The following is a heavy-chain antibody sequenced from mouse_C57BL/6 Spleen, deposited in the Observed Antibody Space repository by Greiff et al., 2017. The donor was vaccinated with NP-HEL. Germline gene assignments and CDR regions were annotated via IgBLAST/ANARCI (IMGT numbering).Heavy chain of an antibody. Sequence: VQLQQSGPVLVKPGASVKMSCKASGYTFTDYYMNWVKQSHGKSLEWIGVINPYNGGTSYNQKFKGKATLTVDKSSSTAYMELNSLTSEDSAVYYCARRDYYGSSYGYAMDYWGQGTTLTVSS. CDR2: INPYNGGT. V-gene: IGHV1-19*01. CDR1: GYTFTDYY. J-gene: IGHJ2*01. D-gene: IGHD1-1*01. CDR3: ARRDYYGSSYGYAMDY.